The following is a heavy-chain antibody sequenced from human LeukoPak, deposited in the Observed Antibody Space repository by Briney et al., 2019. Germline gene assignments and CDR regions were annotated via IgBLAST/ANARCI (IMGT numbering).Heavy chain of an antibody. CDR2: ISWSSGSI. CDR3: AKDGNCGGDCYSLYYYYGMDV. Sequence: GRSLRLSCAASGFTFDDYAMHWVRQAPGKGLEWVSGISWSSGSIGYADSVKGRFTISRDNAKNSLYLQMNSLRAEDTALYYCAKDGNCGGDCYSLYYYYGMDVWGQGTTVTVSS. J-gene: IGHJ6*02. D-gene: IGHD2-21*02. CDR1: GFTFDDYA. V-gene: IGHV3-9*01.